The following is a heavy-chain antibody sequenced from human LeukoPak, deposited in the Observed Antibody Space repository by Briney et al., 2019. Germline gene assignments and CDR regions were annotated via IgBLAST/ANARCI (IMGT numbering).Heavy chain of an antibody. V-gene: IGHV4-31*03. CDR2: IYHDGTT. Sequence: NPSQTLSLTCTVSGGSITSGGYYWNWIRQPPGKGLEWIAYIYHDGTTYYNPSLKSRVSISVDTSKNQFSLKLSSATAADTAVYYCAKNLGPGRWFDPWGQGTLVTVSS. CDR3: AKNLGPGRWFDP. CDR1: GGSITSGGYY. J-gene: IGHJ5*02. D-gene: IGHD3-10*01.